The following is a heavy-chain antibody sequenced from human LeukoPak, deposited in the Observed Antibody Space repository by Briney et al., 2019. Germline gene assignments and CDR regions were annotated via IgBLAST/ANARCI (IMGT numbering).Heavy chain of an antibody. D-gene: IGHD1-14*01. CDR2: INPNSGDT. Sequence: ASVKVSCKASGYTFTSYGISWVRQAPGQGLEWMGWINPNSGDTNYGQKFQGRVTMTRDTSISTAYMELSRLRSDDTAMYYCARGFYITGTDYWGQGTLVTVSS. V-gene: IGHV1-2*02. CDR1: GYTFTSYG. J-gene: IGHJ4*02. CDR3: ARGFYITGTDY.